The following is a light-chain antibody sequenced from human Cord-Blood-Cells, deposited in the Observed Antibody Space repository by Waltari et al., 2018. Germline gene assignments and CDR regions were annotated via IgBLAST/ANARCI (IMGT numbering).Light chain of an antibody. V-gene: IGLV2-8*01. J-gene: IGLJ2*01. CDR1: SSDVGGYNY. CDR3: SSYAGSNNLV. CDR2: EVS. Sequence: QSALTQPPSASGSPGQSVTISCAGTSSDVGGYNYVSWYQQHPGKAPKLMIYEVSKRPSGGPYRFSGSKSGNPASLTVSGLQAEDEADYYCSSYAGSNNLVFGGGTKLTVL.